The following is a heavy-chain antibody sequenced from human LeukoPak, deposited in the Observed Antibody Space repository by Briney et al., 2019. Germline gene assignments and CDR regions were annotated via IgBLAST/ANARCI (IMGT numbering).Heavy chain of an antibody. J-gene: IGHJ4*02. CDR1: GFTFSSYA. CDR2: ISGNGDST. CDR3: AKGRPGGAVLAAYFDY. V-gene: IGHV3-23*01. Sequence: GGSLRLSCAASGFTFSSYAMSWVRQAPGKGLEWVSGISGNGDSTYYADSVKGRFTISRDNSKNTLYLQMNSLKAEDTAVYYCAKGRPGGAVLAAYFDYWGQGTLLTVSS. D-gene: IGHD2/OR15-2a*01.